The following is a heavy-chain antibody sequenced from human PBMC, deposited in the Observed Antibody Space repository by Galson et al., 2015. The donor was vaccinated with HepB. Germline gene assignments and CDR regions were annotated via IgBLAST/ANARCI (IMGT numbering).Heavy chain of an antibody. CDR1: GYTLTELS. CDR2: FDPEDGET. CDR3: ATRAYCGGDCYSDWFDP. J-gene: IGHJ5*02. V-gene: IGHV1-24*01. Sequence: SVKVSCKVSGYTLTELSMHWVRQAPGKGLEWMGGFDPEDGETIYAQKFQGRVTMTEDTSTDTAYMELSSLRSEDTAVYYCATRAYCGGDCYSDWFDPWGQGTLVTVSS. D-gene: IGHD2-21*02.